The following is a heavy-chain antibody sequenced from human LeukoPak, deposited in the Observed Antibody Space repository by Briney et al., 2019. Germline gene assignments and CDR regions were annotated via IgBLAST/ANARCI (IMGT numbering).Heavy chain of an antibody. D-gene: IGHD2-2*01. CDR2: IYTSGST. J-gene: IGHJ5*02. CDR3: ARDIVVVPAANQVLNWFDP. Sequence: SQTLSLTCTVSSRSISSGSYDWSWIGQTAGRGLEWIRRIYTSGSTNYNPSLKSRVTISVDTSKNQFSLELSSVTAAETAVYYCARDIVVVPAANQVLNWFDPSGQGTLVTVSS. CDR1: SRSISSGSYD. V-gene: IGHV4-61*02.